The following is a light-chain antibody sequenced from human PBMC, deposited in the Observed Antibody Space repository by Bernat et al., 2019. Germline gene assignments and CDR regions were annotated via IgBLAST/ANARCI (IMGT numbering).Light chain of an antibody. CDR1: ISDVGGYNF. CDR2: DVS. Sequence: QSALTQPASVSGSPGQSITISCTGSISDVGGYNFVSWYQQHPGKAPKLMIYDVSNRPSGVSNRFSGSKSGNTASLTVSGLQAEDEADYYCSSYAGSNNLPFGGGTKLTVL. J-gene: IGLJ3*02. V-gene: IGLV2-14*03. CDR3: SSYAGSNNLP.